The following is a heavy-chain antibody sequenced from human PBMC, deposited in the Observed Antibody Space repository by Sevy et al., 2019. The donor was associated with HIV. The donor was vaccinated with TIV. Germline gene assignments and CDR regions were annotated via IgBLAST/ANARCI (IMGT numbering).Heavy chain of an antibody. CDR2: LSFGCGRI. V-gene: IGHV3-23*01. CDR1: GFKFSQYS. CDR3: AREGCTKPHDY. J-gene: IGHJ4*02. D-gene: IGHD2-8*01. Sequence: GGSLRLSCATSGFKFSQYSMSWVRQAPGKGLGWVSTLSFGCGRINYADSVKGRFTISRDDSKDTVYLQMNSLRVEDTAVYFCAREGCTKPHDYWGQGTLVTVSS.